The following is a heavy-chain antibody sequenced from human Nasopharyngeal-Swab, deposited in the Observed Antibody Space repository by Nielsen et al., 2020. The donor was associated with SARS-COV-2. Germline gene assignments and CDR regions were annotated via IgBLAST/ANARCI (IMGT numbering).Heavy chain of an antibody. D-gene: IGHD3-10*01. CDR1: GFTFSDYY. CDR2: ISTSGTST. V-gene: IGHV3-11*01. Sequence: GGPLSLACVACGFTFSDYYMAWIRQAPGKGLEWVSYISTSGTSTDSADSVKGRFTISRDNANNLLYLHMNNLRDEDTAVYFCAREKGYQVLLDYYYHGLDVWGHGTAVTVSS. CDR3: AREKGYQVLLDYYYHGLDV. J-gene: IGHJ6*02.